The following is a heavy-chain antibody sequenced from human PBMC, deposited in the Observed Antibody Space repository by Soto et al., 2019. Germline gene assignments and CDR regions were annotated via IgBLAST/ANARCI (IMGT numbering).Heavy chain of an antibody. D-gene: IGHD6-13*01. J-gene: IGHJ6*02. CDR1: GGSISSGGYY. CDR3: ARDLYSSSWHYGMDV. Sequence: SETLSLTCTVSGGSISSGGYYWSWIRQHPGKGLEWIGYIYYSGSTYYNPSLKSRVTISVDTSKNQFSLKLSSVTAADTAVYYCARDLYSSSWHYGMDVWGQGTTVTVSS. V-gene: IGHV4-31*03. CDR2: IYYSGST.